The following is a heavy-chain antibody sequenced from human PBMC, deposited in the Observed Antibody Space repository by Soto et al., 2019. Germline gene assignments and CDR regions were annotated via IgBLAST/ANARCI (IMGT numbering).Heavy chain of an antibody. CDR1: GGSISSGDYY. V-gene: IGHV4-30-4*01. D-gene: IGHD5-18*01. CDR2: IYYSGST. J-gene: IGHJ4*02. Sequence: QVQLQESGPGLVKPSQTLSLTCTVSGGSISSGDYYWSWIRQPPGKGLEWIGYIYYSGSTCYNPSPKSRVTIAVDTSKNQSSLKLSSVPAADTAVYYCASNSYGYLFYDYWGQGTLVTVSS. CDR3: ASNSYGYLFYDY.